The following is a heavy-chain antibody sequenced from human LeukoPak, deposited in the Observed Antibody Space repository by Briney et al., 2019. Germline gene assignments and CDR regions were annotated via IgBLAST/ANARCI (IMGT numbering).Heavy chain of an antibody. V-gene: IGHV5-51*01. D-gene: IGHD2-2*01. CDR3: ARRLSSSSWSDY. J-gene: IGHJ4*02. CDR2: IYPGDSDT. Sequence: GESLKISCKGSGYSFTNYWIAWVRQMPGKGLEWVGIIYPGDSDTRYSPSFQGQVTISADKSTSIAYLQWSSLKASDTAMYYCARRLSSSSWSDYWGQGTLVIVSS. CDR1: GYSFTNYW.